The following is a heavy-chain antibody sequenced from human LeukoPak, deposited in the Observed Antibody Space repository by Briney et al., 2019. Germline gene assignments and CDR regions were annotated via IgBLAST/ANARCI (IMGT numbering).Heavy chain of an antibody. CDR2: IDHSGST. V-gene: IGHV4-34*01. J-gene: IGHJ6*02. Sequence: SETLSLTCAVYGGSFSGYYWSWIRQPPGKGLEWIGEIDHSGSTNYNPSLKSRVTISVDTSKNQFSLKVRSVTAADTAVYYCARGHVGSYAYYYYYGMDVWGQGTTVTVSS. CDR3: ARGHVGSYAYYYYYGMDV. CDR1: GGSFSGYY. D-gene: IGHD2-8*01.